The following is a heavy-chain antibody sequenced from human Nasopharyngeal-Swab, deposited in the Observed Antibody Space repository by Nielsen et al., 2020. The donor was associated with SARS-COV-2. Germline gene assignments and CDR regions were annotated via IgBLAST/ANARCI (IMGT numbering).Heavy chain of an antibody. V-gene: IGHV1-8*02. CDR2: IQLHNAKT. CDR1: AYTFPSSA. CDR3: ARMMAGVDGYLQN. D-gene: IGHD5-24*01. J-gene: IGHJ1*01. Sequence: ASVKVFCKAPAYTFPSSATNWVRHAPGRGLEWVGRIQLHNAKTVYAQNFQGRVNMTWNTSISTVYMELSSLRSEDTAVYYCARMMAGVDGYLQNWGQGSQVTVSS.